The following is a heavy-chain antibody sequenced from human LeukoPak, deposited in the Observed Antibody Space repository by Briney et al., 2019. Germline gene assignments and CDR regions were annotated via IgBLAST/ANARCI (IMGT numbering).Heavy chain of an antibody. D-gene: IGHD5-12*01. CDR1: GYTFTGYY. CDR2: INPNSGGT. J-gene: IGHJ4*02. CDR3: ARGLYGGYAGPFDC. V-gene: IGHV1-2*02. Sequence: ASVKVSCKASGYTFTGYYMHWVRQAPGQGLEWMGWINPNSGGTNYAQKFQGRVTMTRDTSISTAYMELSRLRSDDTAVYYCARGLYGGYAGPFDCWGQGTLVTVSS.